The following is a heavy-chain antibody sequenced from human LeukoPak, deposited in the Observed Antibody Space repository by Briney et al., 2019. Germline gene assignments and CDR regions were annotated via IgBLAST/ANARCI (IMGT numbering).Heavy chain of an antibody. V-gene: IGHV4-4*07. CDR1: GGSISSYY. D-gene: IGHD6-25*01. CDR2: IYTSGST. CDR3: ARAGGIRTAALDLDY. Sequence: SETLSLTCTVSGGSISSYYWSWIRQPAGKGLEWIGRIYTSGSTNYNPSLKSRVTISSVTSKNQFSLKLTSVTAADTAVYYCARAGGIRTAALDLDYWGQGTLVTVSS. J-gene: IGHJ4*02.